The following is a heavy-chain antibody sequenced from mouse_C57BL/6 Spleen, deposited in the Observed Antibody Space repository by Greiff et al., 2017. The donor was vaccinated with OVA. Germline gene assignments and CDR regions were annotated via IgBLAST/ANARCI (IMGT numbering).Heavy chain of an antibody. V-gene: IGHV1-82*01. CDR3: ARDYYGRGGFAY. J-gene: IGHJ3*01. D-gene: IGHD1-1*01. Sequence: VQLQQSGPELVKPGASVKISCKASGYAFRSSWMNWVKQRPGKGLEWIGRIYPGDGDTNSNGKFKGKATLTADKSSSTAYMQLSSLTSEDSAVYFCARDYYGRGGFAYWGQGTLVTVSA. CDR1: GYAFRSSW. CDR2: IYPGDGDT.